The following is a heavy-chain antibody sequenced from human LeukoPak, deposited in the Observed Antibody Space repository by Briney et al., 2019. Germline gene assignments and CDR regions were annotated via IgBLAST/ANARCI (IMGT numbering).Heavy chain of an antibody. CDR1: GGSFSGYY. D-gene: IGHD2-15*01. CDR3: ARDVDRMLDY. J-gene: IGHJ4*02. V-gene: IGHV4-34*01. Sequence: SETLSLTCAVYGGSFSGYYWSWIRQPPGKGLEWIGEINHSGSTNYNPSLKSRVTISVDTSKNQFSLKLSSVTAADTAVYYCARDVDRMLDYWGQGTLVTVSS. CDR2: INHSGST.